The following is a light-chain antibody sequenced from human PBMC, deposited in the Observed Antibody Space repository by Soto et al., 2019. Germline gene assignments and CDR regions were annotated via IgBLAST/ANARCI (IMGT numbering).Light chain of an antibody. CDR2: GAT. V-gene: IGKV3-20*01. CDR1: QSVSSSF. J-gene: IGKJ1*01. Sequence: EIVLTQSPGTLSLSPGERATLSCRASQSVSSSFLAWYQQKPGQAPRLLIYGATTRAAGIPDRFSGGGSGSDFTLTISRLEPEDFAVYHCQHYGPSSWTFGQGTKVEIK. CDR3: QHYGPSSWT.